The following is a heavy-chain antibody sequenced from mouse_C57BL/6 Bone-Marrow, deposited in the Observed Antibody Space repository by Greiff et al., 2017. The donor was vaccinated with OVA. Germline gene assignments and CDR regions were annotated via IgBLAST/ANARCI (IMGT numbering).Heavy chain of an antibody. CDR3: ARSRDGYYVYFDY. V-gene: IGHV1-50*01. J-gene: IGHJ2*01. D-gene: IGHD2-3*01. CDR1: GYTFTSYW. Sequence: QVQLQQSGAELVKPGASVKLSCKASGYTFTSYWMQWVKQRPGQGLEWIGEIDPSDSYTNYNQKFKGKATLTVDTSSSTAYMQLSSLTSEDSAVYYCARSRDGYYVYFDYWGQGTTLTVSS. CDR2: IDPSDSYT.